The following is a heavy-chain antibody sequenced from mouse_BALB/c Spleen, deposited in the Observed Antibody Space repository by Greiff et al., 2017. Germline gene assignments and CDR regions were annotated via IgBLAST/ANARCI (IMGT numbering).Heavy chain of an antibody. D-gene: IGHD4-1*01. CDR3: ARGGELGRYFDY. V-gene: IGHV1-4*01. J-gene: IGHJ2*01. Sequence: VQLQESGAELARPGASVKMSCKASGYTFTSYTMHWVKQRPGQGLEWIGYINPSSGYTNYNQKFKDKATLTADKSSSTAYMQLSSLTSEDSAVYYCARGGELGRYFDYWGQGTTLTVSS. CDR2: INPSSGYT. CDR1: GYTFTSYT.